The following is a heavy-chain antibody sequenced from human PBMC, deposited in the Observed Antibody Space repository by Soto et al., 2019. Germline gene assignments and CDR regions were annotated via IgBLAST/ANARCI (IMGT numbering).Heavy chain of an antibody. CDR2: IYWDDDE. Sequence: ITLKESGPTLVNPTQTLTLTCTFSGFSPNTGGVGVGWVRQPRGKAMEWLALIYWDDDERYRPSLRSRLNITKDTINNQVVLTMTNMDPEDTATYYCVRNWRYYGGDYYYGIDAWGQGTTVTVSS. V-gene: IGHV2-5*02. J-gene: IGHJ6*02. CDR3: VRNWRYYGGDYYYGIDA. CDR1: GFSPNTGGVG. D-gene: IGHD3-10*01.